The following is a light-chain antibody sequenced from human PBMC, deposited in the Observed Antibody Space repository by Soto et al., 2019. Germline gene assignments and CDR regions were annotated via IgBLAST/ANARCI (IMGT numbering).Light chain of an antibody. CDR2: KAT. V-gene: IGKV1-5*03. Sequence: DIQMTQSPSTLSASVGDRVTITCRASQSITDWLAWYQQKPGKAPKFLIYKATNLEGGVPSRFRGSGSGTEFTLTISSVQPDDCATYYCQYWDDYSWTFGQGTKVEIK. CDR1: QSITDW. CDR3: QYWDDYSWT. J-gene: IGKJ1*01.